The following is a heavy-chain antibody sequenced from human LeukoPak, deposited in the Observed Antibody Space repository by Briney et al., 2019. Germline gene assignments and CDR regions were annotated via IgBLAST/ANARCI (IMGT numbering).Heavy chain of an antibody. CDR3: AKARAYLDAFDI. J-gene: IGHJ3*02. Sequence: GGSLRLSCAASGFTFSSSAMSWVRQAPGKGLEWVSATSGSGGSTHCADSVKGRFTISRDNSKNTLYVQMNSLRAEDTAVYYCAKARAYLDAFDIWGQGTMVTVSS. D-gene: IGHD3-16*01. V-gene: IGHV3-23*01. CDR1: GFTFSSSA. CDR2: TSGSGGST.